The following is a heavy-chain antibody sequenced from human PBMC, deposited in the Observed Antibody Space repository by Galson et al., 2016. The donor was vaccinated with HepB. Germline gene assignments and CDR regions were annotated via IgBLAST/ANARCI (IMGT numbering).Heavy chain of an antibody. V-gene: IGHV3-30*04. CDR1: GFTFISYI. Sequence: SLRLSCAASGFTFISYILHWVRQAPGKGLEWVAVMSADGSHRYYADSVKGRFTISRDNSKNTMYMQMNSLTTDDTAVYYWARDPVPGVPDYLDYWGKGTLVTVSS. D-gene: IGHD2-2*01. J-gene: IGHJ4*02. CDR3: ARDPVPGVPDYLDY. CDR2: MSADGSHR.